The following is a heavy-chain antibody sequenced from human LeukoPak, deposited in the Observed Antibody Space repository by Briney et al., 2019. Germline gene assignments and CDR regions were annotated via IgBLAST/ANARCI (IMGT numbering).Heavy chain of an antibody. CDR3: ARESGFMMVGEINADNWFDP. D-gene: IGHD3-3*01. J-gene: IGHJ5*02. Sequence: PGRSLRLSCSGAGFTFRDSAFHWVRQAPGKGLEWVAVISDDGSKRFYAVSVKGRFTISRDNSRDTLYLHMQTLRPEDSAVYYCARESGFMMVGEINADNWFDPWGQGTLVTVYS. CDR2: ISDDGSKR. CDR1: GFTFRDSA. V-gene: IGHV3-30*04.